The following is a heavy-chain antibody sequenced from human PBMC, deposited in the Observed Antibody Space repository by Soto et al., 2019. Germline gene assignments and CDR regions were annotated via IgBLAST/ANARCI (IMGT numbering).Heavy chain of an antibody. Sequence: EVQLVESGGGLVQPGGSLKLSCAASGFTLSGSRIHWVRQASGKGLEWVGRIRSKADSYATAYAASVKGRFTISRDDSKNTAYLQMNSLKTEDTAAYYCTSQYCGGDCSRVDPWGQGTLVTVSS. V-gene: IGHV3-73*02. CDR1: GFTLSGSR. CDR2: IRSKADSYAT. J-gene: IGHJ5*02. CDR3: TSQYCGGDCSRVDP. D-gene: IGHD2-21*02.